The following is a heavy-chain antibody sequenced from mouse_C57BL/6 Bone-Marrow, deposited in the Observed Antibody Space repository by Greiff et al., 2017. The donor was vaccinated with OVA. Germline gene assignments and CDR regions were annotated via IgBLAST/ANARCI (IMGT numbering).Heavy chain of an antibody. CDR3: TSFLEVYAMDY. CDR1: GYTFTDYE. J-gene: IGHJ4*01. CDR2: IDPETGGT. Sequence: VQLQQSGAELVRPGASVTLSCKASGYTFTDYEMHWVKQTPVHGLEWIGAIDPETGGTAYNQKFKGKAILTSDKSSSTAYMELRSLTSEDSAVDYCTSFLEVYAMDYWGQGTSVTVSA. D-gene: IGHD2-10*02. V-gene: IGHV1-15*01.